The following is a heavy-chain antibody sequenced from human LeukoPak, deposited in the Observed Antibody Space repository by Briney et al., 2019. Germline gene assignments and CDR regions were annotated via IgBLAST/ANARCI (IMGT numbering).Heavy chain of an antibody. CDR1: GFTFSTYG. CDR2: IRYDGSNT. J-gene: IGHJ4*02. D-gene: IGHD1-1*01. Sequence: PGGSLRLSCAPSGFTFSTYGMHWFRQAPGKGLEWVAFIRYDGSNTYYADSVKGRFTISRDNSKNTLYLQMNSLRAEDTALYYCAKDFVGTGNFRGGDYWGQGTLVTVSS. V-gene: IGHV3-30*02. CDR3: AKDFVGTGNFRGGDY.